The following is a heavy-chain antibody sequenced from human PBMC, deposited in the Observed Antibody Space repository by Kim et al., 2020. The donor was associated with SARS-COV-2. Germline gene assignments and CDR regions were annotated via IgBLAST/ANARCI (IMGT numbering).Heavy chain of an antibody. CDR1: GVSIGSYY. V-gene: IGHV4-59*12. D-gene: IGHD2-2*01. J-gene: IGHJ4*01. Sequence: SETLSLTCTVSGVSIGSYYWSWIRQPPGKGLEWIGYIYYSGSPNYNPSLKSRFTISLDTSKNQFSLKLNSVTAADTAFYYCARDCYECSSVLPMDYW. CDR3: ARDCYECSSVLPMDY. CDR2: IYYSGSP.